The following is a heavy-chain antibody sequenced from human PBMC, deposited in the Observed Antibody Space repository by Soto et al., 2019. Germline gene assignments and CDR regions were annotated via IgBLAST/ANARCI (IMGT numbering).Heavy chain of an antibody. CDR2: ISAYNGNT. J-gene: IGHJ6*02. CDR1: GYTFTSYG. Sequence: QVQLVQSGAEVKKPGASVKVSCKASGYTFTSYGISWVRQAPGQGLEWMGWISAYNGNTNYAQKLQGRVTMTTDTSTSTAYMELRSLRSDDTAVYYCAREPTMVRGVIITYVGTYYYGMDVWGQGTTVTVSS. D-gene: IGHD3-10*01. V-gene: IGHV1-18*01. CDR3: AREPTMVRGVIITYVGTYYYGMDV.